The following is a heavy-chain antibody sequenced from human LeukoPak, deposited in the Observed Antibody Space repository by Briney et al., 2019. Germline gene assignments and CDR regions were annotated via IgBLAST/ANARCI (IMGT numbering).Heavy chain of an antibody. CDR1: GFTFSSYW. Sequence: GGSLRLSCAASGFTFSSYWMNWARQAPGKGLEWVASINHNGNVNYYVDSVKGRFTISRDNAKNSLYLQMSNLRAEDTAVYYCARGIVGATSPGYWGQGTLVTVSS. CDR3: ARGIVGATSPGY. CDR2: INHNGNVN. V-gene: IGHV3-7*01. J-gene: IGHJ4*02. D-gene: IGHD1-26*01.